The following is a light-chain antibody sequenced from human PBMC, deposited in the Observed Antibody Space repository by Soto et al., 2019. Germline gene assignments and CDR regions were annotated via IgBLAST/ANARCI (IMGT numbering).Light chain of an antibody. CDR1: QGISSA. V-gene: IGKV1D-13*01. J-gene: IGKJ5*01. CDR2: DAS. Sequence: AIQLTQSPSSLSASVGDRVTITCRASQGISSALAWYQQKPGKAPKLLIYDASSLESGVPSRFSGSGSGTDFTRTISSLQPEDFASYYCQQFNNYPSITFGQGTRLEIK. CDR3: QQFNNYPSIT.